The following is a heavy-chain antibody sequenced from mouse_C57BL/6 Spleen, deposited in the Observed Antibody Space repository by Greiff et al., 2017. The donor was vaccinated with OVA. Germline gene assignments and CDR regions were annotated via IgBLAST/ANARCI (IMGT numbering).Heavy chain of an antibody. CDR1: GYSITSGYY. CDR3: ARAGLRQAWFAY. CDR2: ISYDGSN. J-gene: IGHJ3*01. Sequence: DVKVEESGPGLVKPSQSLSLTCSVTGYSITSGYYWNWIRQFPGNKLEWMGYISYDGSNNYNPSLKNRISISRDTSKNQFFLKLNSGTTEDTATYYCARAGLRQAWFAYWGQGTLVTVSA. V-gene: IGHV3-6*01. D-gene: IGHD1-2*01.